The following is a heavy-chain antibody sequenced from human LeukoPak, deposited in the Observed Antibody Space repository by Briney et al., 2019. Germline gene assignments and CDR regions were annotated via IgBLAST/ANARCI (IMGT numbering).Heavy chain of an antibody. CDR1: GFTFSSYG. V-gene: IGHV3-33*06. Sequence: GSLRLSCAASGFTFSSYGMHWVRQAPGKGLEWVAVIWYDGSNKYYADSVKGRFTISRDNSKNTLYLQMNSLRAEDTAVYYCAKLYDSSGFDCWGQGTLVTVSS. J-gene: IGHJ4*02. CDR3: AKLYDSSGFDC. CDR2: IWYDGSNK. D-gene: IGHD3-22*01.